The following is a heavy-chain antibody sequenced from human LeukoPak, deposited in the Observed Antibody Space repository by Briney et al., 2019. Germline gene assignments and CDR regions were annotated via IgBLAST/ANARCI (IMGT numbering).Heavy chain of an antibody. J-gene: IGHJ6*03. CDR1: GGSISSGSYD. CDR3: AREEEVVVRGVIRWDYYYYYMDV. D-gene: IGHD3-10*01. Sequence: SSQTLSLTCTVSGGSISSGSYDWYWIRQPPGKGLEWIGYIYYSGSTNYNPSLKSRVTISVDTSKNQFSLKLSSVTAADTAVYYCAREEEVVVRGVIRWDYYYYYMDVWGKGTTVTISS. CDR2: IYYSGST. V-gene: IGHV4-61*01.